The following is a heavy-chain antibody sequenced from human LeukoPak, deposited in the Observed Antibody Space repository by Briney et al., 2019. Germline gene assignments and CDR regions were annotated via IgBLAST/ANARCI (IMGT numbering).Heavy chain of an antibody. CDR1: GFTFSSYA. Sequence: PGGSLRLSCAASGFTFSSYAMTWVRQAPGKGLEWVSGISGSGDSTYYADSVKGRFTISRDNSKKTLYLQMNSLRADDTAVYYCAMRRYQILTFDYWGQGTLVTVSS. CDR3: AMRRYQILTFDY. D-gene: IGHD3-9*01. J-gene: IGHJ4*02. V-gene: IGHV3-23*01. CDR2: ISGSGDST.